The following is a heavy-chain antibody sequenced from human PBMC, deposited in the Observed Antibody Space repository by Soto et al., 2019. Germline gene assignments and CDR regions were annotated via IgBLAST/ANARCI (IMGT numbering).Heavy chain of an antibody. V-gene: IGHV3-30-3*01. CDR1: GFTFSSYT. D-gene: IGHD6-19*01. CDR3: ARSIAVAGTPEFDY. Sequence: QVQLVESGGGVVQPGRSLRLSCAASGFTFSSYTMHWVRQAPGKGLEWVAVISYENGVNKYYADSVKGRFTISRDNSKNTMYLQRNSLRAEDTAVYYCARSIAVAGTPEFDYWGQGALVTVSS. J-gene: IGHJ4*02. CDR2: ISYENGVNK.